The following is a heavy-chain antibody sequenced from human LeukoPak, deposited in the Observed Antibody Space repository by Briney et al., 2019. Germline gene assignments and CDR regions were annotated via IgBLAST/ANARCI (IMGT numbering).Heavy chain of an antibody. CDR2: VSGSGGST. CDR3: ARGASSSSIDY. D-gene: IGHD6-6*01. Sequence: PGGSLRLSCAASGFTFRNAWMSWVRQAPGKGLEWVSAVSGSGGSTYYADSVKGRFTISRDNAKNSLYLQMNSLRAEDTAVYYCARGASSSSIDYWGQGTLVTVSS. J-gene: IGHJ4*02. CDR1: GFTFRNAW. V-gene: IGHV3-21*01.